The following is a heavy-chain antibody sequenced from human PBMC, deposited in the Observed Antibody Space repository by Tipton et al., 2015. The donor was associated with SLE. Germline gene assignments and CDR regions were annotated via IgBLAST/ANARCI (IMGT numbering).Heavy chain of an antibody. J-gene: IGHJ6*02. D-gene: IGHD3-10*01. CDR2: IHHSGST. CDR3: ARVFITMVRGDYGMDV. CDR1: GGSFSGYY. V-gene: IGHV4-34*01. Sequence: LRLSCALYGGSFSGYYWTWIRQPPGKGLEWIGEIHHSGSTNYNPSLKSRVTISVDTSKNQLSLNLTSVTAADTAVYYCARVFITMVRGDYGMDVWGQGTTVTVSS.